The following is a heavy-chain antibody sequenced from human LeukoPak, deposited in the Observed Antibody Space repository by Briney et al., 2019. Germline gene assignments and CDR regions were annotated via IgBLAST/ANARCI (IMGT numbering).Heavy chain of an antibody. D-gene: IGHD2-2*01. J-gene: IGHJ5*02. Sequence: ASVKVSCKASGGTFSSYTISWVRQAPGQGLEWMGGIIPIFGTANYAQKFQGRVTITADESTSTAYMELSSLRSEDTAVYYCASAKRSRTSWTHGWFDPWGQGTLVTVSS. V-gene: IGHV1-69*13. CDR3: ASAKRSRTSWTHGWFDP. CDR2: IIPIFGTA. CDR1: GGTFSSYT.